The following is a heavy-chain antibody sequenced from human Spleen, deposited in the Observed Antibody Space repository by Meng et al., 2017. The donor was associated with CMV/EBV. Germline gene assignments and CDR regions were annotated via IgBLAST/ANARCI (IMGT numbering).Heavy chain of an antibody. J-gene: IGHJ6*02. Sequence: GESLKISCAASGFTFSSYAMHWVRQAPGKGLEWVAVISYDGSYKYYADSVKGRFTISRDNSKNTLYLHVNSLRAEDTAVYYCARDHARVVPAAIPFYSNSPGGPYYYYGMDVWGQGTTVTVSS. CDR2: ISYDGSYK. CDR1: GFTFSSYA. D-gene: IGHD2-2*02. CDR3: ARDHARVVPAAIPFYSNSPGGPYYYYGMDV. V-gene: IGHV3-30*04.